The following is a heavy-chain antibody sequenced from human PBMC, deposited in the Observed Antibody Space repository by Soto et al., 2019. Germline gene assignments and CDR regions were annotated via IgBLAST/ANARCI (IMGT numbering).Heavy chain of an antibody. CDR1: GFTFSSYS. CDR3: PRELERRGGGFDP. CDR2: ISSSSSYV. D-gene: IGHD1-1*01. J-gene: IGHJ5*02. V-gene: IGHV3-21*01. Sequence: EVQLVESGGGLVKPGGSLRLSCAASGFTFSSYSMNWVRQAPGKGLEWVSSISSSSSYVYYADSVKGRFTISRDNAKNSVYLQMNSLSAEDTAVYYCPRELERRGGGFDPWGQGTLVNFSS.